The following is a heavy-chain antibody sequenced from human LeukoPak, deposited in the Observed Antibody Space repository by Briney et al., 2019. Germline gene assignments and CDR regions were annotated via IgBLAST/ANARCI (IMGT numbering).Heavy chain of an antibody. D-gene: IGHD2-2*01. CDR3: ARDVSRTSWTWR. J-gene: IGHJ3*01. Sequence: SETLSLTCSVSGGSITDTNYYWAWIRQPPGKGLEWIANIYYTGTTYYNPSLKSRVTISVDTSNNQFSLKLSSVTAADTAVYYCARDVSRTSWTWRWGQGTVVTVSS. V-gene: IGHV4-39*01. CDR1: GGSITDTNYY. CDR2: IYYTGTT.